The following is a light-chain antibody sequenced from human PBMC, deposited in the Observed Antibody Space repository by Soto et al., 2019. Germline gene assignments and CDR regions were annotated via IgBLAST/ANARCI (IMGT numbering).Light chain of an antibody. CDR2: WAS. V-gene: IGKV4-1*01. CDR3: QQYFSTPPYT. J-gene: IGKJ2*01. CDR1: QSVLYSSNNKNY. Sequence: DIVMTQSPDSLAVSLGERATINCKSSQSVLYSSNNKNYLAWYQQKPGQPPKHLIYWASTRESGVPDRFSGSGSGTDFTLTISSLQAEDVAVYYCQQYFSTPPYTFGQGTKLEIK.